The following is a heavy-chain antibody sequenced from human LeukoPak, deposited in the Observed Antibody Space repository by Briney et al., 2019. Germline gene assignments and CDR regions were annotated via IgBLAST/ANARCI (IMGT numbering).Heavy chain of an antibody. CDR2: IYYSGST. Sequence: SETLSLTCTVSGGSMSSYYWNWVRQPPGKGLEYSGHIYYSGSTNYNSSLKGRLTISVDTSKNQFYLKLSSVTAADTAVYYCARGVDTSIRYYFDYWGQGTLVTVSS. CDR3: ARGVDTSIRYYFDY. CDR1: GGSMSSYY. V-gene: IGHV4-59*01. J-gene: IGHJ4*02. D-gene: IGHD5-18*01.